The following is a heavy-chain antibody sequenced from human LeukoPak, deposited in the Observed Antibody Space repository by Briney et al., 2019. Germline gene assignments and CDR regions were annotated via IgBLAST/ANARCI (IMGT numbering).Heavy chain of an antibody. CDR3: ARAPYCSSTSCYEDAFDI. CDR1: GYTFTSYG. V-gene: IGHV1-18*01. CDR2: ISAYNGNT. D-gene: IGHD2-2*01. J-gene: IGHJ3*02. Sequence: GASVKVSCKASGYTFTSYGISWVRQAPGQGLEWMGWISAYNGNTNYAQKLQGRVTMTTDTSTGTAYMELRSLRSDDTAVYYCARAPYCSSTSCYEDAFDIWGQGTVVTVSS.